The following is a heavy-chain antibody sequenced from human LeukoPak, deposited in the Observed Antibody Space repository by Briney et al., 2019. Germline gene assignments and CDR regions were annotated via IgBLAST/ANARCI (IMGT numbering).Heavy chain of an antibody. CDR1: GGSISSSSYY. V-gene: IGHV4-39*07. CDR2: IYYSGST. D-gene: IGHD3-22*01. Sequence: SETLSLTCTVSGGSISSSSYYWGWIRQPPGKGLEWIGGIYYSGSTYYNPSLKSRVTMSVDTSKNQFSLNLNSVTAADTAVYYCAREGGGWYDSSGPLDYWGQGTLVTVSS. J-gene: IGHJ4*02. CDR3: AREGGGWYDSSGPLDY.